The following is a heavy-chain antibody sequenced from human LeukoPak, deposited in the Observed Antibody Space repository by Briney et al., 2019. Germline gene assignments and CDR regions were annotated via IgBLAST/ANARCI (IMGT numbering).Heavy chain of an antibody. J-gene: IGHJ4*02. V-gene: IGHV4-61*02. CDR1: DDSISRGSYY. Sequence: SETLSLTCTVSDDSISRGSYYWTWIRQPAGKGLEWIGRIYTRGGTTYNPSLKSRVTISIDTSKNQFSLKLGSVTAADTAVYYCARERVADYDFWSGYLDYWGQGTLVTVSS. CDR2: IYTRGGT. D-gene: IGHD3-3*01. CDR3: ARERVADYDFWSGYLDY.